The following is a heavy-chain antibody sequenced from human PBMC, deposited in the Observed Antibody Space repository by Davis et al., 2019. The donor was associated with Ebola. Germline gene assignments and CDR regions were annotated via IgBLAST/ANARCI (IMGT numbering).Heavy chain of an antibody. V-gene: IGHV4-4*02. CDR3: ARLGWGRVDY. CDR2: IYHSGST. J-gene: IGHJ4*02. Sequence: PSETLSLTCAVSGGSISSSNWWSWVRQPPGKGLEWIGEIYHSGSTNYNPSLKSRVTISVDTSKNQFSLKLSSVTAADTAVYYCARLGWGRVDYWGQGTLVTVSS. CDR1: GGSISSSNW. D-gene: IGHD6-19*01.